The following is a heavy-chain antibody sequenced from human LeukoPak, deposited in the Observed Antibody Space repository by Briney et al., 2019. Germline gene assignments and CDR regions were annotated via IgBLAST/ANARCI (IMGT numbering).Heavy chain of an antibody. CDR1: GDSISSYY. J-gene: IGHJ4*02. D-gene: IGHD5-18*01. Sequence: SETLSLTCTVSGDSISSYYWSWIRQPPGKGLEWIGYIYYSGGTDYNPSLKSRVTISVDTSKNQFSLKLRSVTAADTAVYFCARRGGYNFGFDYWGQGTLVTVSS. V-gene: IGHV4-59*08. CDR3: ARRGGYNFGFDY. CDR2: IYYSGGT.